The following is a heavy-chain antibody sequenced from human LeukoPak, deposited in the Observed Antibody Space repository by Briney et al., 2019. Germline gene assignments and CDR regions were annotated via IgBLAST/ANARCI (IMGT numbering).Heavy chain of an antibody. Sequence: ASVKVSCKASGYTFTSYDVNWVRQTTGQGLEWMGYINPNSGHTTYAQRFQSRITMTRDTSISTAYMELTSLTSEDTAIYYCARELRRDAYWGQGALVTVSS. CDR2: INPNSGHT. V-gene: IGHV1-8*01. CDR3: ARELRRDAY. J-gene: IGHJ4*02. CDR1: GYTFTSYD. D-gene: IGHD4-17*01.